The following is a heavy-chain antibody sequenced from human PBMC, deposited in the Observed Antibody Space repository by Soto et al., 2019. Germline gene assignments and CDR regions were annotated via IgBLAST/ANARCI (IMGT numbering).Heavy chain of an antibody. J-gene: IGHJ6*02. Sequence: GSLRLTCSPSGXTISSYPMSWVRQAPGKGLELVSSISGSGGSTYYADSVNCRFAISRDNSNKTLYLQMNSLRAEDKAVYYCAKDRVLRYFDWLSQTYGMYVWGQGTTFTVSS. CDR3: AKDRVLRYFDWLSQTYGMYV. V-gene: IGHV3-23*01. CDR2: ISGSGGST. CDR1: GXTISSYP. D-gene: IGHD3-9*01.